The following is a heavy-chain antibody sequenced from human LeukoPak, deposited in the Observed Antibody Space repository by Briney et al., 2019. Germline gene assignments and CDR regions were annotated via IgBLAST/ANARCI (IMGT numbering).Heavy chain of an antibody. D-gene: IGHD3-22*01. CDR1: GCTFTGYY. CDR2: ISAYNGNT. Sequence: ASVKVSCKASGCTFTGYYMHWVRQAPGQGLEWMGWISAYNGNTNYAQKLQGRVTMTTDTSTSTAYMELRSLRSDDTAVYYCARTPYYYDSSGYYDYWGQGTLVTVSS. J-gene: IGHJ4*02. CDR3: ARTPYYYDSSGYYDY. V-gene: IGHV1-18*04.